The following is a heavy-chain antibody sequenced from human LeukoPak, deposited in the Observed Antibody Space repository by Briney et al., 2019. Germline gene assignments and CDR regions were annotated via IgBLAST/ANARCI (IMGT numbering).Heavy chain of an antibody. D-gene: IGHD3-3*01. Sequence: SETLSLTCAVYGGSFSGYYWSWIRQPPGKGLEWIGYIYYSGSTNYNPSLKSRVTISVDTSKNQFSLKLSSVTAADTAVYYCASQNYDFWSGYSGNYYYGMDVWGQGTTVTVSS. J-gene: IGHJ6*02. CDR2: IYYSGST. CDR3: ASQNYDFWSGYSGNYYYGMDV. V-gene: IGHV4-59*08. CDR1: GGSFSGYY.